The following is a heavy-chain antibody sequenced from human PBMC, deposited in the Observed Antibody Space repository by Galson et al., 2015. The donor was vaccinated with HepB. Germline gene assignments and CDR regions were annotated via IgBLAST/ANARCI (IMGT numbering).Heavy chain of an antibody. CDR2: ISSSSSTI. D-gene: IGHD3-22*01. CDR1: GFTFSSYS. J-gene: IGHJ3*02. CDR3: ARRPYYYDSSGSDDAFDI. V-gene: IGHV3-48*01. Sequence: SLRLSCAASGFTFSSYSMNWVRQARGKGLEWVQYISSSSSTIYYADSVKGRFTSSRDNAKTALYLQMNSLRAEDTAGYYCARRPYYYDSSGSDDAFDIWGQGTMVTVSS.